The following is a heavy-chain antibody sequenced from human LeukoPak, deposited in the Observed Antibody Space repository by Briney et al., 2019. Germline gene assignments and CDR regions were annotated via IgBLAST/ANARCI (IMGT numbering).Heavy chain of an antibody. V-gene: IGHV3-30*02. CDR3: AKPRHYYDSSGYSDY. CDR1: GFTFSSYG. D-gene: IGHD3-22*01. Sequence: GGSLRPSCAASGFTFSSYGMHWVRQAPGKGLEWVAVIWYDGSNKYYADSVKGRFTISRDNSKNTLYLQMNSLRAEDTAVYYCAKPRHYYDSSGYSDYWGQGTLVTVSS. J-gene: IGHJ4*02. CDR2: IWYDGSNK.